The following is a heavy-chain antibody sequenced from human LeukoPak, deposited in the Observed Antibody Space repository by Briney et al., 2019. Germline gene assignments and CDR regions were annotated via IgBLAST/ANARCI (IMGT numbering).Heavy chain of an antibody. Sequence: GGSLRLSCAASGFTLSSYGMHWVRQAPGKGLEWVAVISHDGNDQYYGDSVKGRFTISRDNPKNALYLQMNSLRLEDAAVYYCARDRDCSRTSCFNAFDVWGQGTMAIVSS. D-gene: IGHD2-2*01. CDR2: ISHDGNDQ. CDR3: ARDRDCSRTSCFNAFDV. CDR1: GFTLSSYG. V-gene: IGHV3-30*03. J-gene: IGHJ3*01.